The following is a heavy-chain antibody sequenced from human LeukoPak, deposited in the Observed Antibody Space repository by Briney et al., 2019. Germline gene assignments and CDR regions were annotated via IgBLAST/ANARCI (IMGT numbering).Heavy chain of an antibody. CDR1: GFTFDDYT. J-gene: IGHJ6*03. D-gene: IGHD6-19*01. CDR3: AKAPSSIAVAGKGTYYYYYMDV. Sequence: PGGSLRLSCAASGFTFDDYTMHWVRQAPGKGLEWVSLISWDGGSTYYADSVKGRFTISRGNSKNSLYLQMNSLRTEDTALYYCAKAPSSIAVAGKGTYYYYYMDVWGKGTRSPSP. V-gene: IGHV3-43*01. CDR2: ISWDGGST.